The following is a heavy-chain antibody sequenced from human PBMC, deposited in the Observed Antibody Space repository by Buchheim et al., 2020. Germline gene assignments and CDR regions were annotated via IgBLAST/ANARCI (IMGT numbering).Heavy chain of an antibody. V-gene: IGHV3-23*01. J-gene: IGHJ6*03. CDR2: ISGSGGST. D-gene: IGHD3-3*01. CDR1: GFTFSSYA. CDR3: ATVLRFLEWLDYYYYMDV. Sequence: EVQLLESGGGLVQPGGSLRLSCAASGFTFSSYAMSWVRQAPGKGLEWVSAISGSGGSTYYADSVTSRFTISRDNSKNTLYLHMNSRRAEDTAVYYCATVLRFLEWLDYYYYMDVWGKGTT.